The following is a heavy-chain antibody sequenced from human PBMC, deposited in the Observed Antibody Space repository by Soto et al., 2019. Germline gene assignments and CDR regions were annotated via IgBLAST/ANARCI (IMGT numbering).Heavy chain of an antibody. V-gene: IGHV4-31*03. CDR1: GDSMATGGHY. CDR2: VYYSGAT. Sequence: SETLSLTCTVSGDSMATGGHYYNWIRQVPGKGLEWIGYVYYSGATHYTPSLRARATIPRDTSKNQFSLRLISVTAADTALYYCARDKDLQPTVWGFWGQGIQVTVSS. J-gene: IGHJ4*02. CDR3: ARDKDLQPTVWGF. D-gene: IGHD3-16*01.